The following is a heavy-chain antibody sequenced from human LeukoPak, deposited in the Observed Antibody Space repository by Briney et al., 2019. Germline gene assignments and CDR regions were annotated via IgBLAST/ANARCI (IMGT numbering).Heavy chain of an antibody. CDR2: ISHHGSNE. Sequence: GGSLRLSCEASGFTLSTYPMHWVRQAPDKGLEWVAMISHHGSNEYYADSVKGRFAISRDNSKNTLYLQMNNPRVEDTAIYYCARVHDTTGYYHYFDSWGQGTLVTVSS. CDR1: GFTLSTYP. D-gene: IGHD3-9*01. V-gene: IGHV3-30*09. J-gene: IGHJ4*02. CDR3: ARVHDTTGYYHYFDS.